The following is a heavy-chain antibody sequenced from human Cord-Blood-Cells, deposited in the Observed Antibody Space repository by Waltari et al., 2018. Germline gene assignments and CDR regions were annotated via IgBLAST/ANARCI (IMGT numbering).Heavy chain of an antibody. CDR2: IKSKTDGGTT. CDR3: TTDRYSSGYFDY. J-gene: IGHJ4*02. CDR1: GFTFSNAW. D-gene: IGHD6-19*01. V-gene: IGHV3-15*01. Sequence: EVKLVESGGGLVKPGGSLRLSCAASGFTFSNAWMRWVRQAPGKGLEWCARIKSKTDGGTTDYAAPVKGRFTISRDDSKNTLYLQKNSLKTEDTAVYYCTTDRYSSGYFDYWGQGTLVTVSS.